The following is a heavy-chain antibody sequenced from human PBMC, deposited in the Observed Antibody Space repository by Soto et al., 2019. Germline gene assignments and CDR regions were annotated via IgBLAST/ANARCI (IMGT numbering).Heavy chain of an antibody. Sequence: ASVKVSCKASGYTFTSYAMHWVRQAPGQRLEWMGWINAGNGNTKYSQKFQGRVTITRDTSASTAYMELSSLRSEDTAVYYCAREGLIVGAPRGDYWGQGTLVTVSS. CDR1: GYTFTSYA. D-gene: IGHD1-26*01. CDR2: INAGNGNT. CDR3: AREGLIVGAPRGDY. V-gene: IGHV1-3*01. J-gene: IGHJ4*02.